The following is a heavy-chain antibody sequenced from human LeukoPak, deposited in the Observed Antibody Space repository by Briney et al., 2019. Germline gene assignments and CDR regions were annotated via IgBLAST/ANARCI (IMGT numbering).Heavy chain of an antibody. CDR1: GTTFNIYA. Sequence: PGRSLSLSCEASGTTFNIYALHWFRQGPGKGLEWVAVISNDGSSEEYADSVKGRFILSRDNTKNTMYLQMNGLRPEDTGVYYCARDGCSSTSCYRWFDPWGQGTLVTVSS. CDR2: ISNDGSSE. D-gene: IGHD2-2*01. V-gene: IGHV3-30*04. J-gene: IGHJ5*02. CDR3: ARDGCSSTSCYRWFDP.